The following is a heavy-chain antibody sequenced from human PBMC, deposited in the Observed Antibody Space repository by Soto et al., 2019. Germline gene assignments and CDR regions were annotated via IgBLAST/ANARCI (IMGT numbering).Heavy chain of an antibody. J-gene: IGHJ4*02. V-gene: IGHV4-30-4*01. D-gene: IGHD3-22*01. CDR2: IYHLGAS. CDR1: GGSINSGDYY. Sequence: PSETLSLTCTVSGGSINSGDYYWSWIRQPPGKGLEWIGYIYHLGASYYDPSLKSRAVILVDTSKNHFSLSLSSVTAADTAVYSCASEGLSDTSGHPAYFDSWGQGNMGTVSS. CDR3: ASEGLSDTSGHPAYFDS.